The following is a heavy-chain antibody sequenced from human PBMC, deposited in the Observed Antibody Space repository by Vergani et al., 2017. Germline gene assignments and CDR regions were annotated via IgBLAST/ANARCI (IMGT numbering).Heavy chain of an antibody. CDR1: GFTFSSYA. Sequence: QVQLVESGGGVVQPGRSLRLSCAASGFTFSSYAMHWVRQAPGKGLEWVAVISYDGSNKYYADSVKGRFTISRDNSKNTLYLQMNSLRAVDTAVYYCARGGRXESPSRNYYYYMDVWGKGTTVTVSS. CDR2: ISYDGSNK. J-gene: IGHJ6*03. D-gene: IGHD1-14*01. CDR3: ARGGRXESPSRNYYYYMDV. V-gene: IGHV3-30-3*01.